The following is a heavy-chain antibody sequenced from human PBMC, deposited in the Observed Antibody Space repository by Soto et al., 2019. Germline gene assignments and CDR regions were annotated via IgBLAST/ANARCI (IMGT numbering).Heavy chain of an antibody. CDR1: GGSISSGDYY. V-gene: IGHV4-30-4*01. Sequence: QVQLQESGPGLVKPSQTLSLTCTVSGGSISSGDYYWSWIRQPPGKGLEWIGYIYYSGSTYYNPSLKSRVTISVDTSKIQFSLKLSSVTAADTAVYYCARVAGYGSGVYYFDYWGQGTLVTVSS. J-gene: IGHJ4*02. D-gene: IGHD3-10*01. CDR3: ARVAGYGSGVYYFDY. CDR2: IYYSGST.